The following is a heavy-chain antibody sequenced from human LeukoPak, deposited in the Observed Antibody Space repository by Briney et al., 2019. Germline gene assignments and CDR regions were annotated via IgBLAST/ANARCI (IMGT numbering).Heavy chain of an antibody. Sequence: GGSLRLSCAASGFTFSSYSMNWIRHAPGKGLEWVSSISSSSSYIYYADSVKGRFTISRDNAKNSLYLQMNSLRAEDTAVYYCAGGIGNYLPIDYWGQGTLVTVSS. CDR3: AGGIGNYLPIDY. CDR2: ISSSSSYI. V-gene: IGHV3-21*01. CDR1: GFTFSSYS. D-gene: IGHD4-11*01. J-gene: IGHJ4*02.